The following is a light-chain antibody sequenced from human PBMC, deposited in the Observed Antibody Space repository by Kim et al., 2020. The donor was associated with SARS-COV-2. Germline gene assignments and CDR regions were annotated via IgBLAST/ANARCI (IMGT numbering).Light chain of an antibody. CDR3: QQSNNFPIT. CDR1: QGIASW. CDR2: AAS. J-gene: IGKJ5*01. V-gene: IGKV1-12*01. Sequence: DVQMTQSPSSVSASVGDTVTITCRASQGIASWLAWYQQKPGKAPKLLIYAASALQSGVPSRFSGSGSGREFTLTIRSLQPEDVATYFCQQSNNFPITCGQRTRLEIK.